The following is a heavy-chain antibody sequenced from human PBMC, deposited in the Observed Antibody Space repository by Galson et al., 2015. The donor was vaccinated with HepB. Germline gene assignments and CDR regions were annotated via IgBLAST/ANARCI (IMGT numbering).Heavy chain of an antibody. V-gene: IGHV1-69*13. J-gene: IGHJ6*02. CDR3: ARDRIALHSRGYCSGGSCLRDYYGMDV. CDR2: IIPIFGTA. D-gene: IGHD2-15*01. Sequence: SVKVSCKASGGTFSSYAISWVRQAPGQGLEWMGGIIPIFGTANYAQKFQGRVTITADESTSTAYMELSSLRSEDTAVYYCARDRIALHSRGYCSGGSCLRDYYGMDVWGQGTTVTVSS. CDR1: GGTFSSYA.